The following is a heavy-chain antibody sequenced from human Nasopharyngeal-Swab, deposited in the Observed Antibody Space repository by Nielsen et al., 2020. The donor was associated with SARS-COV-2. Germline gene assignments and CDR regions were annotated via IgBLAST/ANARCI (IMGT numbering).Heavy chain of an antibody. V-gene: IGHV3-13*04. CDR1: GFTFSSYD. J-gene: IGHJ6*03. CDR3: AREAWETYYDFWSGYRYYYYMDV. D-gene: IGHD3-3*01. Sequence: GESLKISCAASGFTFSSYDMHWVRQAPGKGLEWVSAIGTAGDTYYPGSVKGRFTISRENAKNSLYLQMNSLRAGDTAVYYCAREAWETYYDFWSGYRYYYYMDVWGKGTTVTVSS. CDR2: IGTAGDT.